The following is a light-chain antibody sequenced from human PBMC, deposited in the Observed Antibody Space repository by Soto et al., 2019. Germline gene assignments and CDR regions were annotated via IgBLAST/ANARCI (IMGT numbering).Light chain of an antibody. CDR1: QSVSNN. J-gene: IGKJ4*01. Sequence: EIVLTQSPGTLSLSPGERATLSCRASQSVSNNYLAWYQQKPGQAPRLLIYDASTRATGIPARFSGSASGTEFTLTVSSLLSEDFAVYYCQQYNNWPLTFGGGTKVGI. CDR2: DAS. CDR3: QQYNNWPLT. V-gene: IGKV3D-15*01.